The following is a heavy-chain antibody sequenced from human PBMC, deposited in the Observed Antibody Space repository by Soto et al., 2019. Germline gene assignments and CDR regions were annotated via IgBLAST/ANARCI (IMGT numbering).Heavy chain of an antibody. CDR2: INHSGST. CDR3: ARVPYDSSGYYYSYYFDY. Sequence: SETLSLTCAVYGGSFSGYYWSWIRQPPGKGLEWIGEINHSGSTNYNPSLKSRVTISVDTSKNQFSLKLSSVTAADTAVYYCARVPYDSSGYYYSYYFDYWGQGTLVTAPQ. D-gene: IGHD3-22*01. V-gene: IGHV4-34*01. J-gene: IGHJ4*02. CDR1: GGSFSGYY.